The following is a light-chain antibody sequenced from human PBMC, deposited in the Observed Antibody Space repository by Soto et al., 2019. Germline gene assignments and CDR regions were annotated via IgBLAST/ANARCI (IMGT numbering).Light chain of an antibody. CDR3: GSYTSSSTLV. J-gene: IGLJ3*02. CDR1: SSDVGGYNY. CDR2: EVS. Sequence: QLVLTQPASVSGSPGQSITISCTGTSSDVGGYNYVSWYQQHPGKAPKLMIYEVSNRPSGVSNRFSGSKSGNTASLTISGLQAEDGADYYCGSYTSSSTLVFGGGTKVTVL. V-gene: IGLV2-14*01.